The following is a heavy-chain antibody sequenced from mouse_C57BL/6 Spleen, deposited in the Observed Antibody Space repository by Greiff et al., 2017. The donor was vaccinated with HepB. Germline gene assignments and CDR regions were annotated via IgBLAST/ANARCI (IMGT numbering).Heavy chain of an antibody. D-gene: IGHD2-3*01. CDR2: IHPSDSDT. J-gene: IGHJ3*01. CDR3: AIRDDGYSPWFAY. CDR1: GYTFTSYW. Sequence: QVQLQQSGAELVKPGASVKVSCKASGYTFTSYWMHWVKQRPGQGLEWIGRIHPSDSDTNYNQKFKGKATLTVDKSSSTADMQLSSLTSEDSAVYYCAIRDDGYSPWFAYWGQGTLVTVSA. V-gene: IGHV1-74*01.